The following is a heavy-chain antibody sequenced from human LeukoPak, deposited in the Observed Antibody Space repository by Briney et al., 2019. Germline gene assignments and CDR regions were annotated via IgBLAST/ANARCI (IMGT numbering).Heavy chain of an antibody. D-gene: IGHD5-18*01. Sequence: GGSLRLSCAASGFTFSSYTMNWVRQAPGKGLEWVSSVSSRSTYIYYADSVKGRFTISRDNVKNSMYLQMNSLRAEDTAVYYCARGIQPWYTDYWGQGTLVTVSS. CDR1: GFTFSSYT. CDR2: VSSRSTYI. V-gene: IGHV3-21*01. CDR3: ARGIQPWYTDY. J-gene: IGHJ4*02.